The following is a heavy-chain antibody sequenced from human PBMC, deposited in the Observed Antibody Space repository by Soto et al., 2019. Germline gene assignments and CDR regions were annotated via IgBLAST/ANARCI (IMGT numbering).Heavy chain of an antibody. D-gene: IGHD3-3*01. V-gene: IGHV4-61*01. J-gene: IGHJ4*02. CDR3: ARVWRDVVTVLYDFDY. Sequence: PSETLSLTCTVSGGSVSSGSYYWSWIRQPPGKGLEWIGYIYYSGSTNYNPSLKSRVTISVDKSKNQFSLKLSSVTAADTAVYYCARVWRDVVTVLYDFDYWGQGTLVTVSS. CDR2: IYYSGST. CDR1: GGSVSSGSYY.